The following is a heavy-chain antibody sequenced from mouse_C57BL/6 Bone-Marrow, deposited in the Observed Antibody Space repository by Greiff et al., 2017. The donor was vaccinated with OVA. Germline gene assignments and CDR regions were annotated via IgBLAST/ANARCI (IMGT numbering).Heavy chain of an antibody. D-gene: IGHD2-5*01. CDR3: TTPPYYSNYVDAMDY. V-gene: IGHV14-4*01. CDR2: IDPENGDT. CDR1: GFNIKDDY. Sequence: VQLQQSGAELVRPGASVKLSCTASGFNIKDDYMHWVKQRPEQGLEWIGWIDPENGDTEYASKFQGKATITADTSSNTAYLQRRSLTSEDTAVYYCTTPPYYSNYVDAMDYWGQGTSVTVSS. J-gene: IGHJ4*01.